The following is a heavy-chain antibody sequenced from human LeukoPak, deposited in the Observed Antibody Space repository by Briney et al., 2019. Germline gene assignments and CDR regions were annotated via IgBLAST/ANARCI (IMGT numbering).Heavy chain of an antibody. CDR3: VRDFNWGFDY. Sequence: PSQTLSLTCAISGDSVSSKSVSWSWIRQSPSGGLEFLGRTRYRSTWMTFYSLSVQSRMTINADTSRNHVSLRLNSVTPDDTALYYCVRDFNWGFDYWGQGTLVTVSS. D-gene: IGHD7-27*01. CDR2: TRYRSTWMT. V-gene: IGHV6-1*01. J-gene: IGHJ4*02. CDR1: GDSVSSKSVS.